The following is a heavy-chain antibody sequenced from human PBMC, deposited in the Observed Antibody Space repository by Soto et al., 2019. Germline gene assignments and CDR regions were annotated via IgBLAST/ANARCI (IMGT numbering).Heavy chain of an antibody. CDR1: GGSISSYY. V-gene: IGHV4-59*01. CDR3: ARDLVYYGSGSPYYYGMDV. J-gene: IGHJ6*02. CDR2: IYYSGST. D-gene: IGHD3-10*01. Sequence: SETLSLTCTVSGGSISSYYWSWIRQPPGKGLEWIGYIYYSGSTSYNPSLKSRVTISVDTSKNQFSLKLSSVTAADTAVYYCARDLVYYGSGSPYYYGMDVWGQGTTVTVSS.